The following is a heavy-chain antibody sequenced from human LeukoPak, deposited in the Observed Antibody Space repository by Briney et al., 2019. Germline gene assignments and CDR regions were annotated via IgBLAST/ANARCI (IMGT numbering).Heavy chain of an antibody. CDR1: GGSFSGYY. CDR2: INHSGST. Sequence: SETLSLTCAVYGGSFSGYYWSWIRQPPGKGLEWIGEINHSGSTNYNPSLKSRVTISVDTSKNQFSLKLSSVTAADTAVYYCARKPFGEAFDYWGQGTLVTVSS. CDR3: ARKPFGEAFDY. D-gene: IGHD3-10*01. V-gene: IGHV4-34*01. J-gene: IGHJ4*02.